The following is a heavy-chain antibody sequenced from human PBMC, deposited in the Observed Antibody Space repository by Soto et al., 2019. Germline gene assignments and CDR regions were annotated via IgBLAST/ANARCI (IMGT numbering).Heavy chain of an antibody. V-gene: IGHV3-30-3*01. J-gene: IGHJ5*02. CDR2: ISYDGSNK. D-gene: IGHD3-22*01. CDR1: GFTFSSYA. CDR3: ARDLYETGWFDP. Sequence: GGSLRLSCAASGFTFSSYAMHWVRQAPGKGLEWVAVISYDGSNKYYADSVKGRFTISRDNSKNTLYLQMNSLRAEDTAVYYCARDLYETGWFDPWGQGTLVTVSS.